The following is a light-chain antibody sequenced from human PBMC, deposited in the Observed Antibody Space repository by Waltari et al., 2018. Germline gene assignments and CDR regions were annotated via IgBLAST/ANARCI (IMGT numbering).Light chain of an antibody. CDR1: QSLVHREGNTY. J-gene: IGKJ2*01. CDR2: EIS. CDR3: VQNTQWPYT. V-gene: IGKV2-30*02. Sequence: EVVMTQSSRSLPVTLGQPASISCRPSQSLVHREGNTYLNWVQQRPGQSPRRLMYEISNRYSAVPERFTASGLGTDFTLRISSVEAEDVGLYYCVQNTQWPYTLGQGTRLEIK.